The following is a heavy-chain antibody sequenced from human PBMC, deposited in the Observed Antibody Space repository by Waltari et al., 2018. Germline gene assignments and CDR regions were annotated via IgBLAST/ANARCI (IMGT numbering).Heavy chain of an antibody. V-gene: IGHV3-7*03. CDR3: ARAVVAAAGYNWFDP. Sequence: EVQLVESGGGLVQPGGSPRLSCAASGFTFSSYWMSWVRQAPGKGLEWVANIKQDGSEKYDVDSVKGRFTISRDNAKNALYLQMSSLRSEDTAVYYCARAVVAAAGYNWFDPWGQGTLVTVSS. D-gene: IGHD6-13*01. J-gene: IGHJ5*02. CDR1: GFTFSSYW. CDR2: IKQDGSEK.